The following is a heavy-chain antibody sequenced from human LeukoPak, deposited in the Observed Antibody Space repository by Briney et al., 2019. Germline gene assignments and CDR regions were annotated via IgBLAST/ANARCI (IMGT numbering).Heavy chain of an antibody. CDR3: ARHPDYYGSGSYYPLFDY. CDR2: IYPGDSDT. CDR1: GYSFTSYW. Sequence: GESLKISCKGSGYSFTSYWIGWVRQMPGKGLEWMGIIYPGDSDTRCSPSFQGQVTISADKSISTAYLQWSSLKASDTAMYYCARHPDYYGSGSYYPLFDYWGQGTLVTVSS. J-gene: IGHJ4*02. V-gene: IGHV5-51*01. D-gene: IGHD3-10*01.